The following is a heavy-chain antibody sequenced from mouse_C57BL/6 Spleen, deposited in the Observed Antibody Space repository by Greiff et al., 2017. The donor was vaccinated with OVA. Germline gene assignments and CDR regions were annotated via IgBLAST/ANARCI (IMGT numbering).Heavy chain of an antibody. CDR3: ARKTTLYAMDD. CDR1: GYAFSSSW. Sequence: QVQLQQSGPELVKPGASVKISCKASGYAFSSSWMNWVKQRPGKGLEWIGRIYPGDGDTNYNGKFKGKATLTADKSSSTAYMQLSSLTSEDSAVYFCARKTTLYAMDDWGQGTSVTVSS. V-gene: IGHV1-82*01. J-gene: IGHJ4*01. D-gene: IGHD5-5*01. CDR2: IYPGDGDT.